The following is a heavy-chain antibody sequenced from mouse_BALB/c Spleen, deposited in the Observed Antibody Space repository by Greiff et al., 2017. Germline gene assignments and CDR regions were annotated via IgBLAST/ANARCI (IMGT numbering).Heavy chain of an antibody. CDR3: ARRDLGYGSSYYAMDY. CDR2: IYPGDGDT. D-gene: IGHD1-1*01. J-gene: IGHJ4*01. V-gene: IGHV1-80*01. Sequence: VQLQQSGAELVRPGSSVKISCKASGYAFSSYWMNWVKQRPGQGLEWIGQIYPGDGDTNYNGKFKGKATLTADKSSSTAYMQLSSLTSEDSAVYFCARRDLGYGSSYYAMDYWGQGTSVTVSS. CDR1: GYAFSSYW.